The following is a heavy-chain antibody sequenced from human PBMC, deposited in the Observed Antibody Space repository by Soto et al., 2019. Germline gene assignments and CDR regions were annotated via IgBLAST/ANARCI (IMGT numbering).Heavy chain of an antibody. D-gene: IGHD3-10*01. CDR2: IWYDGSNK. CDR3: ARDPAGSYSPLYYMDV. V-gene: IGHV3-33*01. Sequence: GGSLRLSCAASGFTFSSYGMHWVRQAPGKGLEWVAVIWYDGSNKYYADSVKGRFTISRDNSKNTLYLQMNSLRAEDTAVYYCARDPAGSYSPLYYMDVWGKGTTVTVSS. CDR1: GFTFSSYG. J-gene: IGHJ6*03.